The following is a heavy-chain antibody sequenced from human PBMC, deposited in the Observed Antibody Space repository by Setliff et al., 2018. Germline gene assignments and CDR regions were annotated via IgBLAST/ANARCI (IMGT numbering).Heavy chain of an antibody. CDR1: GGTFRSYG. J-gene: IGHJ6*03. CDR3: AREGVDIRSSTDYRYYMDV. CDR2: TIPMFGSA. V-gene: IGHV1-69*05. D-gene: IGHD5-12*01. Sequence: SVKVSCKASGGTFRSYGISWVRQAPGQGLEWMGGTIPMFGSANYAQKFQGRVTNITDEFTGTAYMELSSLRTEDTAVYYCAREGVDIRSSTDYRYYMDVWGKGTTVTVSS.